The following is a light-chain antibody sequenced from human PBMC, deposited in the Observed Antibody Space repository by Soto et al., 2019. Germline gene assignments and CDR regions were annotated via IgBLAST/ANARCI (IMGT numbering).Light chain of an antibody. Sequence: EIVMTQSPASLSVSPGERATLSCRASQSVSSNLAWYQQKPGQAPRLLIYDTSARATGTPARFSGSGSGTEFTLTISGLQSEDFAVYYCQQYNNWPPITFGQGTRLEMK. CDR2: DTS. V-gene: IGKV3D-15*01. CDR1: QSVSSN. CDR3: QQYNNWPPIT. J-gene: IGKJ5*01.